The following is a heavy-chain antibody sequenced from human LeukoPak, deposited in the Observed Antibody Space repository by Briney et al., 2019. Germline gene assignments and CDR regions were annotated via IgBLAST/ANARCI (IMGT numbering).Heavy chain of an antibody. Sequence: GASVKVSFKASGYTFTNYYMHWLRQAPGQGLEWMGIINPSGGSTSYAQKFQGRVTMTRDTSTSTVYMELSSLRSEDTAVYYCARGMVATIYYFDYWGREPWSPSPQ. CDR3: ARGMVATIYYFDY. J-gene: IGHJ4*02. V-gene: IGHV1-46*01. CDR1: GYTFTNYY. D-gene: IGHD4/OR15-4a*01. CDR2: INPSGGST.